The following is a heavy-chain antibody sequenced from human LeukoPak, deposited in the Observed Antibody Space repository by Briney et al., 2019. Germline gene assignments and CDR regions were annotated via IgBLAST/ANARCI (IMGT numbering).Heavy chain of an antibody. CDR1: GYTFTSYG. CDR2: ISAYNGNT. J-gene: IGHJ3*02. D-gene: IGHD2-21*02. V-gene: IGHV1-18*01. CDR3: ARWGAAHSTEIDAFDI. Sequence: ASVTVSCKASGYTFTSYGISWVRQAPGQGLEWMGWISAYNGNTNYAQKLQGRVTMTTDTSTSTAYMELRSLRSDDTAVYYCARWGAAHSTEIDAFDIWGQGTMVTVSS.